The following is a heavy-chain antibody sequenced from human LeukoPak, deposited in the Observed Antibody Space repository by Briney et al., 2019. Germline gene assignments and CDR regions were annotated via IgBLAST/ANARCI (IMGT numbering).Heavy chain of an antibody. J-gene: IGHJ3*02. CDR1: GYTFTSYD. CDR2: MNPNSGNT. CDR3: ARRLRLSDAFDI. D-gene: IGHD2-8*01. Sequence: ASVKVSCKASGYTFTSYDINWVRQAPGQGLEWMGWMNPNSGNTGYAQKFQGRVTMTRNTSISTAYMELSSLRSEDTAVYYCARRLRLSDAFDIRGQGTMVTVSS. V-gene: IGHV1-8*01.